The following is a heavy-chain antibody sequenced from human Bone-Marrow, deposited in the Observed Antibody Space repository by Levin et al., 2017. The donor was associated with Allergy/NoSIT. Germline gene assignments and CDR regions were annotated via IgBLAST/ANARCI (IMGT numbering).Heavy chain of an antibody. D-gene: IGHD3-10*01. CDR1: GGSISSYY. Sequence: PSETLSLTCTVSGGSISSYYWSWIRQPPGKGLEWIGYIYYSGSTNYNPSLKSRVTISVDTSKNQFSLKLSSVTAADTAVYYCARQGNWVRDTSLNYYYYYYMDVWGKGTTVTVSS. CDR3: ARQGNWVRDTSLNYYYYYYMDV. CDR2: IYYSGST. J-gene: IGHJ6*03. V-gene: IGHV4-59*01.